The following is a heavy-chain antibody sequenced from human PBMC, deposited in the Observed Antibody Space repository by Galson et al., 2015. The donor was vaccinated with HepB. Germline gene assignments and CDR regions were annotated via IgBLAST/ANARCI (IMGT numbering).Heavy chain of an antibody. V-gene: IGHV4-39*01. J-gene: IGHJ4*02. CDR3: ARHDNIVVMLTATGFDC. CDR1: GGSISSSRYF. D-gene: IGHD2-15*01. CDR2: IYYSGNS. Sequence: SETLSLTCTVSGGSISSSRYFWTWIRQPPGKGLEWIGSIYYSGNSYYNPSLEGRVTISVATSKNQFSLKLSSVTAADTSVYYCARHDNIVVMLTATGFDCWGQGTLVTVSS.